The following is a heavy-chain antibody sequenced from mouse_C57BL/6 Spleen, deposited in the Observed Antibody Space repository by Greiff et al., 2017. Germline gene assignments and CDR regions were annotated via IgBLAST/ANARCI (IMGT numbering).Heavy chain of an antibody. CDR3: AREYGYDNYAMDY. CDR2: ISSGSSNI. CDR1: GFTFSDYG. D-gene: IGHD2-2*01. J-gene: IGHJ4*01. Sequence: EVKLMESGGGFVKPGGSLKLSCAASGFTFSDYGMHWVRQAPEKGLEWVAYISSGSSNIYYADTVKGRFTITRDNAHNTLFLHMTSLRSEDTAMYYCAREYGYDNYAMDYWGQGTSVTVST. V-gene: IGHV5-17*01.